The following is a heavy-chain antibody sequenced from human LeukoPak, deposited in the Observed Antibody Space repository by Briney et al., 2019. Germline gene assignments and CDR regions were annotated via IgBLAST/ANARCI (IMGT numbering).Heavy chain of an antibody. V-gene: IGHV1-18*01. D-gene: IGHD3-22*01. Sequence: ASVKVSCKASGYTFTNYDISWVRQAPGQGLEWMGWISAYNGNTNYAQNLQGRVTMTTDTSTSTAYMELRSLRSDDTAVYYCAGGAYYYDSSGYYYVANYYYYMDVWGKGTTVTISS. J-gene: IGHJ6*03. CDR2: ISAYNGNT. CDR3: AGGAYYYDSSGYYYVANYYYYMDV. CDR1: GYTFTNYD.